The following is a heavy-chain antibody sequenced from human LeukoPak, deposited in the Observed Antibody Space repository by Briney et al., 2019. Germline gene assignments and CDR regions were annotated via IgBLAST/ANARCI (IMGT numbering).Heavy chain of an antibody. CDR2: IHPNSGAT. V-gene: IGHV1-2*02. D-gene: IGHD3-10*01. CDR3: ARDGQPGAHYGLKSHGFDF. Sequence: ASVKVSCKTSGYTFTDYYLHWVRQAPGQGLEWVGWIHPNSGATHYAQKFQGRLTMTRDTSTTTVYMELSSLRSEDTAVYYCARDGQPGAHYGLKSHGFDFWGQGTLVTVSS. J-gene: IGHJ4*02. CDR1: GYTFTDYY.